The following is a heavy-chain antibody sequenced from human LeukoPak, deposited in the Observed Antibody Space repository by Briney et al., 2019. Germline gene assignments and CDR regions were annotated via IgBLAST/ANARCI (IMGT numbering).Heavy chain of an antibody. Sequence: ASVKVSCKASRYTFTSYDINWVRQATGQGLEWMGWMNPNSGNTGYAQKFQGRVTMTRNTSISTAYMELSGLRSEDTAVYYCAREYGYQSRGGDYYYMDVWGKGTTVTVSS. CDR2: MNPNSGNT. CDR1: RYTFTSYD. CDR3: AREYGYQSRGGDYYYMDV. V-gene: IGHV1-8*01. D-gene: IGHD2-15*01. J-gene: IGHJ6*03.